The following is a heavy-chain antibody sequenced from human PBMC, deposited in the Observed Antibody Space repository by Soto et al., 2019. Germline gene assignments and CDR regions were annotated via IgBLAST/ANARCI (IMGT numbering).Heavy chain of an antibody. Sequence: QVQLVQSGAEVKKPGSSVKVSCKASGGTFSSYAISWVRQAPGQGLEWMGGIIPIFDTANYAQKFQGRVTITADESTSTAYMELSSLRSEDTAVYYCARRYYYDSSGSDSHFDYWGQGTLVTVSS. CDR1: GGTFSSYA. J-gene: IGHJ4*02. V-gene: IGHV1-69*01. CDR2: IIPIFDTA. D-gene: IGHD3-22*01. CDR3: ARRYYYDSSGSDSHFDY.